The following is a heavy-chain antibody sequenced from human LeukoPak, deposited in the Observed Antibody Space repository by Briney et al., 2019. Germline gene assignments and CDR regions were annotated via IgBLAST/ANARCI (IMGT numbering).Heavy chain of an antibody. CDR2: IRGSGDLT. J-gene: IGHJ4*02. CDR3: AKEPRHCGGDCFSLLDY. CDR1: GFTFSSYS. D-gene: IGHD2-21*02. Sequence: GGSLRLSCAASGFTFSSYSMVWVRQAPGEGLKWVSLIRGSGDLTYYADSVKGRFTISRDNSKNTLYLQMGSLRAEDTALYYCAKEPRHCGGDCFSLLDYWGQGTLVTVSS. V-gene: IGHV3-23*01.